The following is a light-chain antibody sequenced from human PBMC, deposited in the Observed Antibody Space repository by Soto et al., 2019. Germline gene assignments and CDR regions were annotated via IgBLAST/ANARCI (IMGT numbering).Light chain of an antibody. CDR3: SSYTSSILV. Sequence: QSALTQPASVSGSPGQSITISCTGTNSDVGGYNYVSWYQQYPGKAPKLMIYEVSNRPSGVSNRCSGSKSGNTASLTISGLQAEDESDYYCSSYTSSILVFGGGTKVTVL. V-gene: IGLV2-14*01. J-gene: IGLJ3*02. CDR1: NSDVGGYNY. CDR2: EVS.